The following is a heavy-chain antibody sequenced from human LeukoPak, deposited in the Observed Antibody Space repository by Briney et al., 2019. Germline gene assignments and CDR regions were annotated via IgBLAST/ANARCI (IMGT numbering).Heavy chain of an antibody. V-gene: IGHV3-30*18. CDR2: ISYDGSNK. D-gene: IGHD1-26*01. CDR1: GFTFSSYG. CDR3: AKSEGGSYVDY. Sequence: GGSLRLSCAASGFTFSSYGMHWVRQAPGKGLEWVAVISYDGSNKYYADSVKGRFTISRDNSKNTLYLQMNSLRAEDTAVYYCAKSEGGSYVDYWGQGTLVTVSS. J-gene: IGHJ4*02.